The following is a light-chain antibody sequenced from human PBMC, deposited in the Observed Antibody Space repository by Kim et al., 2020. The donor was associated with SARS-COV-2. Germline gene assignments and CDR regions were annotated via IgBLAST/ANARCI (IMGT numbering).Light chain of an antibody. CDR2: ASA. CDR1: QGSSSS. Sequence: ESVGDRGTITWRASQGSSSSLAWFQQEPGKVPKRLIYASATLQSGVPSRFSGSGSGTECTLTITSLQPEDFATYYCLQQNTYPWTFGQGTKVDIK. V-gene: IGKV1-17*03. J-gene: IGKJ1*01. CDR3: LQQNTYPWT.